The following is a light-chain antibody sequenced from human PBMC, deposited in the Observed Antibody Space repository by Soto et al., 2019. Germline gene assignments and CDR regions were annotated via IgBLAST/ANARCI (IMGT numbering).Light chain of an antibody. CDR2: DAS. CDR3: QQFNSYPHDT. J-gene: IGKJ2*01. Sequence: AIQLTQSPSSLSASVGDRVTITCRASQGISSALAWYQQKPGKAPKLLIYDASSLESGVPSRFSGSGSGTDFTLTISSLQPEDFATYYCQQFNSYPHDTFDQGTKLEIK. V-gene: IGKV1-13*02. CDR1: QGISSA.